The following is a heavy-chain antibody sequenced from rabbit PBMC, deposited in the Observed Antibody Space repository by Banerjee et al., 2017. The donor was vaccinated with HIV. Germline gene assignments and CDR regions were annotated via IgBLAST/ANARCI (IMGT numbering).Heavy chain of an antibody. V-gene: IGHV1S47*01. D-gene: IGHD4-1*01. J-gene: IGHJ4*01. CDR1: GFDFSSYG. CDR2: IDPIFAGT. Sequence: QEHLVESGGGLVQPGGSLKLSCKASGFDFSSYGVSWVRQAPGKGLEWIGYIDPIFAGTYYASWVNGRFTISRHNAQNTVSLQMNSLTAADTATYFCVRDLAGVIGWNFGVWGPGTLVTVS. CDR3: VRDLAGVIGWNFGV.